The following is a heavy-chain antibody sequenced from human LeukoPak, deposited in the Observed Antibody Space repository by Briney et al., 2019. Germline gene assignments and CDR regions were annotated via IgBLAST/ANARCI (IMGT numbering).Heavy chain of an antibody. CDR3: ARQVAGTYYFDY. J-gene: IGHJ4*02. Sequence: GGSLRLSCAASGFAFSTYAMSWVRQAPGKGLEWVSAISGSGGNTYYADSVRGRFTISRDISKNTLYLQMNSLRAEDTAVYYCARQVAGTYYFDYWGQGTLVTVSS. CDR2: ISGSGGNT. V-gene: IGHV3-23*01. D-gene: IGHD6-19*01. CDR1: GFAFSTYA.